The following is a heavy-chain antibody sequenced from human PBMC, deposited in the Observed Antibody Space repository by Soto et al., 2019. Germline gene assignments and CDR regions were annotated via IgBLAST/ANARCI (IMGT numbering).Heavy chain of an antibody. D-gene: IGHD2-2*01. CDR1: GFTFDDYA. J-gene: IGHJ3*02. V-gene: IGHV3-9*01. CDR3: AGHNLVVVPAAMDDAFDI. Sequence: EVQLVESGGGLVQPGRSLRLSCAASGFTFDDYAMHWVRQAPGKGLEWVSGISWNSGNIGYADSVKGRFTIFRDNAKNSLYLQMNSLRAEDTALYYCAGHNLVVVPAAMDDAFDIWGQGTMVTVSS. CDR2: ISWNSGNI.